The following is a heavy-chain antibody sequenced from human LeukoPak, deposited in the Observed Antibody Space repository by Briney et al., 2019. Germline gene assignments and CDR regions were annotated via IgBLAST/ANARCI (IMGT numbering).Heavy chain of an antibody. V-gene: IGHV1-46*01. CDR2: INPSGGST. Sequence: ASVKVSCKASGYTFTSYYMHWVRQAPGQGLEWMGIINPSGGSTSYAQKFQGRVTMTRDTSTSTAYMELSSLRSEDTAVYYCARRRPPGTTFQPFDYWGQGTLVTVSS. J-gene: IGHJ4*02. CDR3: ARRRPPGTTFQPFDY. D-gene: IGHD1-7*01. CDR1: GYTFTSYY.